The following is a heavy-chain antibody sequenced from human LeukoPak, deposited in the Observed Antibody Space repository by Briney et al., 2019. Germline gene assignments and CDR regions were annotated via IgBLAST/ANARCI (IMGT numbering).Heavy chain of an antibody. V-gene: IGHV4-34*01. CDR2: INHSGST. D-gene: IGHD4-17*01. J-gene: IGHJ4*02. CDR1: GGSFSGYY. CDR3: ARGRRTTTVGIYFDY. Sequence: SETLSLTCAVHGGSFSGYYWSWIRQPPGKGLEWIGEINHSGSTNYNPSLKSRVTISVDTSKNQFSLKLSSVTAADTAVYYCARGRRTTTVGIYFDYWGQGTLVTVSS.